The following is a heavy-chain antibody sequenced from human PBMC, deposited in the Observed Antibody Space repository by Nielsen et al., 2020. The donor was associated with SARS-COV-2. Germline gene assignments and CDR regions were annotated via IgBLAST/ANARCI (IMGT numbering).Heavy chain of an antibody. J-gene: IGHJ6*02. V-gene: IGHV3-11*05. CDR1: GFTFSDYY. CDR2: ISSSSSYT. CDR3: ARDRLEWLLSYYYYGMDV. Sequence: GESLKISCAASGFTFSDYYMSWIRQAPGKGLEWVSYISSSSSYTNYADSVKGRFTISRDNAKNSPYLQMNSLRAEDTAVYYCARDRLEWLLSYYYYGMDVWGQGTTVTVSS. D-gene: IGHD3-3*01.